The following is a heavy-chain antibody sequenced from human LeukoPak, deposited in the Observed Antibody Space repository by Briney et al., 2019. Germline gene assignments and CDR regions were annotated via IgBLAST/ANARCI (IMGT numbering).Heavy chain of an antibody. CDR2: ISSNGGST. D-gene: IGHD1-26*01. CDR1: GFTFSSYA. Sequence: GGSLRLSCAASGFTFSSYAMHWVRQAPGKGLEYVSAISSNGGSTYYANSVKGRFTISRDNSKNTLYLQMGSLRAEDMAVYYCARGFGEKWLTRSGSDFSWGQGTLVTVSS. J-gene: IGHJ5*02. V-gene: IGHV3-64*01. CDR3: ARGFGEKWLTRSGSDFS.